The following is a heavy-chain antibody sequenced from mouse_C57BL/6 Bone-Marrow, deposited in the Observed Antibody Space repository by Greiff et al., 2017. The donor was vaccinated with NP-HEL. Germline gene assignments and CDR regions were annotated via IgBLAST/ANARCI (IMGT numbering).Heavy chain of an antibody. CDR2: IRSKSNNYAT. D-gene: IGHD2-4*01. CDR1: GFSFNTYA. J-gene: IGHJ4*01. Sequence: DVQLVESGGGLVQPKGSLKLSCAASGFSFNTYAMNWVRQAPGKGLEWVARIRSKSNNYATYYADSVKDRFTISRDDSESMLYLQMNNLKTEDTAMYYCVRHYDYDGYAMDYWGQGTSVTVSS. CDR3: VRHYDYDGYAMDY. V-gene: IGHV10-1*01.